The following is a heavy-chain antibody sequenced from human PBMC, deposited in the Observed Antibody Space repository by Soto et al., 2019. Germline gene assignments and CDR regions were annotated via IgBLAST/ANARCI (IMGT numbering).Heavy chain of an antibody. CDR2: ISSSSSYI. CDR3: AGEWELPLGDYYYYYGMDV. D-gene: IGHD1-26*01. J-gene: IGHJ6*02. V-gene: IGHV3-21*01. Sequence: PGGSLRLSCAASGFTFSSYSMNWVRQAPGKGLEWVSSISSSSSYIYYADSVKGRFTISRDNAKNSLYLQMNSLRAEDTAVYYCAGEWELPLGDYYYYYGMDVWGQGTTVTVSS. CDR1: GFTFSSYS.